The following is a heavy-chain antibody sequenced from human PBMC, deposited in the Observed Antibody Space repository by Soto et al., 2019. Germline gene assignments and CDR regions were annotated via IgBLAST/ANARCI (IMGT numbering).Heavy chain of an antibody. CDR2: MFWDDDK. D-gene: IGHD5-12*01. Sequence: QITLKESGPTLVKPTQTLTLTCTFSGFSLSTSGVGVGWIRQPPGKALEWLALMFWDDDKRYSPSLKSSLTITKSTTNNQVLRTKTNMDPVDTATYYCTHSVAPPTLPFDHWGQGTLVTVCS. CDR3: THSVAPPTLPFDH. CDR1: GFSLSTSGVG. J-gene: IGHJ5*02. V-gene: IGHV2-5*02.